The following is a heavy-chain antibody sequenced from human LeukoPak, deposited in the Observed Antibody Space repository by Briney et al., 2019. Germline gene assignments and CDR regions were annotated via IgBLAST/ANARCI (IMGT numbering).Heavy chain of an antibody. V-gene: IGHV3-23*01. CDR3: ARGSGVIAAAAYFDY. CDR2: INGSGGST. CDR1: GFTFSSYA. J-gene: IGHJ4*02. D-gene: IGHD6-13*01. Sequence: PGGSLRLSCAASGFTFSSYAMSWVRQAPGKGLEWVSDINGSGGSTYYADSVKGRFTISRDNSKNTLYLQMNSLRAEDTAVYYCARGSGVIAAAAYFDYWGQGTLVTVSS.